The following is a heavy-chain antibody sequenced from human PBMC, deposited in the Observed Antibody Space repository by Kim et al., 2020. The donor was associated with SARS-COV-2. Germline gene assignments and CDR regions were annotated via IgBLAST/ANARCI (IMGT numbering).Heavy chain of an antibody. Sequence: KSRVTISVDTSTNQFSLKLSSVTAADTAVYYCARGWRGVRGVKHPTKFDPWGQGTLVTVSS. CDR3: ARGWRGVRGVKHPTKFDP. V-gene: IGHV4-31*02. D-gene: IGHD3-10*01. J-gene: IGHJ5*02.